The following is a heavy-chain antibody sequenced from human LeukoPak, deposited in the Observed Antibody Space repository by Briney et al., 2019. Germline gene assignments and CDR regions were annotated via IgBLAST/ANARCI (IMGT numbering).Heavy chain of an antibody. Sequence: PGGSLRLSCGASGFTFGNYAMNWVRQAPGKGLEWVSGIGDTGDSIYYVDSVKGRFTISRDNFKNTLYLQMNSLKAEDTAVYFCAKGSDRYSYYLDYWGQGILVTVSS. CDR1: GFTFGNYA. J-gene: IGHJ4*02. CDR3: AKGSDRYSYYLDY. D-gene: IGHD2-21*02. V-gene: IGHV3-23*01. CDR2: IGDTGDSI.